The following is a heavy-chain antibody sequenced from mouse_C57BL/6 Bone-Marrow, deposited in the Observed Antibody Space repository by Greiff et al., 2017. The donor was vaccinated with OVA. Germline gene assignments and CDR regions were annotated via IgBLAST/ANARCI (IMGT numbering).Heavy chain of an antibody. CDR3: ARYYGSSDWYFDV. Sequence: VQLQQSGAELARPGASVKMSCKASGYTFTSYTMHWVKQRPGQGLEWIGYINPSSGYTKYNQKFKDKATLAADKSSSTAYMQLSSLTSEDTAVYYCARYYGSSDWYFDVWGTGTTVTVSS. D-gene: IGHD1-1*01. J-gene: IGHJ1*03. CDR2: INPSSGYT. CDR1: GYTFTSYT. V-gene: IGHV1-4*01.